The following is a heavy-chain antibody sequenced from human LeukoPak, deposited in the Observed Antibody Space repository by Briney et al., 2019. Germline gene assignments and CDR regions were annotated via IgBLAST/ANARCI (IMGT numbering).Heavy chain of an antibody. V-gene: IGHV4-39*07. CDR3: ASLSVEMATTY. D-gene: IGHD5-24*01. CDR1: SGSISTSNYY. CDR2: IYYSGST. J-gene: IGHJ4*02. Sequence: SETLSLTCTVSSGSISTSNYYWGWVRQPPGKGLEWIGSIYYSGSTYYNPSLKSRVTISVDTSKSQFSLKLSSVTAAGTAVYYCASLSVEMATTYWGQGTLVTVSS.